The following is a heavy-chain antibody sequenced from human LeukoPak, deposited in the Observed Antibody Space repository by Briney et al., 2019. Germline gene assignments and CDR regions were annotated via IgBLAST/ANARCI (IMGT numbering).Heavy chain of an antibody. CDR2: ISGSGGST. Sequence: GGSLRLSCAASGFTFSSYAMSWVRQAPGKGLEWVSAISGSGGSTYYADSVKGRFTISRDNSKNTLYLQMNSLRAEDTAVYYCAKWGRGSVVVYPSAFDIWGQGTMVTVSS. D-gene: IGHD2-15*01. CDR1: GFTFSSYA. J-gene: IGHJ3*02. V-gene: IGHV3-23*01. CDR3: AKWGRGSVVVYPSAFDI.